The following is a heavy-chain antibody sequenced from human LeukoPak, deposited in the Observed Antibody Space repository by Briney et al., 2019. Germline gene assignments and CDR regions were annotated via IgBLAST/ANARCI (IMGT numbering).Heavy chain of an antibody. J-gene: IGHJ4*02. CDR2: IRGCDGST. V-gene: IGHV3-23*01. D-gene: IGHD3-10*01. Sequence: LGGSLRLSCVASGFTFISYTMSWVRQAPWKGLEGVSSIRGCDGSTYYADYVKGRFIISRDNSKNTLYLQMNSLRAEDTAVYYCAKEGVSRGYFHYWGQGTLVTVSS. CDR1: GFTFISYT. CDR3: AKEGVSRGYFHY.